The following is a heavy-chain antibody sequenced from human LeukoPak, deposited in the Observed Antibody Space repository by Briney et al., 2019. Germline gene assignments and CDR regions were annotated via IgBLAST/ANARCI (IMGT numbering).Heavy chain of an antibody. V-gene: IGHV4-61*02. J-gene: IGHJ4*02. Sequence: SQTLSLTCTVSGGSISSGNYYWGWIRQPAGKGLEWIGRIYTSGSTNYNPSLKSRVTISVATSKNQFSLNLSSVTAADTAVYYCASMTYSSGWYSLDSWGQGTLVTVSS. CDR3: ASMTYSSGWYSLDS. D-gene: IGHD6-19*01. CDR1: GGSISSGNYY. CDR2: IYTSGST.